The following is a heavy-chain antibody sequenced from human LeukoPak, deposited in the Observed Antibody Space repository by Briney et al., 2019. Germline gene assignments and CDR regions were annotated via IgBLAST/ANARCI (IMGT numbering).Heavy chain of an antibody. J-gene: IGHJ4*02. V-gene: IGHV7-4-1*02. D-gene: IGHD6-6*01. CDR1: GYTFSNYY. CDR3: ARDRPPQRGDV. CDR2: INTNTGNP. Sequence: ASVKVSCKASGYTFSNYYIHWVRQAPGQGLEWMGWINTNTGNPTHAQGFTGRFVFSLDTSVSTAYLQISSLKAEDTAVYYCARDRPPQRGDVWGQGTLVTVSS.